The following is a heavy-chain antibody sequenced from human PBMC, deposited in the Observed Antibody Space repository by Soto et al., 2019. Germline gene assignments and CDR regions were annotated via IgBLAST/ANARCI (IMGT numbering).Heavy chain of an antibody. CDR3: ARIPSP. J-gene: IGHJ5*02. CDR1: GGSISSGGYS. V-gene: IGHV4-30-2*01. CDR2: IYHSGST. Sequence: QLQLQESGSGLVKPSQTLSLTCAVSGGSISSGGYSWSWIRQPPGRGLEWIGYIYHSGSTYYNPSLXSXXAISVGWATNQFSRMLSSVTAADTAVYCCARIPSPCGRGTLVTVSS.